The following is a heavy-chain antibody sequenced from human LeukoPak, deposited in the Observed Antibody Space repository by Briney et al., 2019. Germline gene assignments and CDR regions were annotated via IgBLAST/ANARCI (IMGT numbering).Heavy chain of an antibody. Sequence: GGSLRLSCAASGFTFTGYALHWVRQAPGKGLEWVSIITYDGTNLYYADSVKGRFTISRDNSKNTLYLQMNSLRAEDTAVYYCARVVYYDFWSGYYAGGSYFDYWGQGTLVTVSS. V-gene: IGHV3-30-3*01. CDR1: GFTFTGYA. D-gene: IGHD3-3*01. J-gene: IGHJ4*02. CDR3: ARVVYYDFWSGYYAGGSYFDY. CDR2: ITYDGTNL.